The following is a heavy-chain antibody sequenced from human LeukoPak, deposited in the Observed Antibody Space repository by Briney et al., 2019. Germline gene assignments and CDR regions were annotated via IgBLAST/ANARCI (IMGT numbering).Heavy chain of an antibody. J-gene: IGHJ4*02. CDR2: ISSSSSYI. CDR1: GFTFSSYS. D-gene: IGHD6-13*01. Sequence: PGGSLRLSCAASGFTFSSYSMNWVRQAPGKGLEWVSSISSSSSYIYYADSVKGRFTISRDNAKNSLYLQMSSLRAEDTAVYYCAREPTYSSSWYTNCDYWGQGILVTVSS. CDR3: AREPTYSSSWYTNCDY. V-gene: IGHV3-21*01.